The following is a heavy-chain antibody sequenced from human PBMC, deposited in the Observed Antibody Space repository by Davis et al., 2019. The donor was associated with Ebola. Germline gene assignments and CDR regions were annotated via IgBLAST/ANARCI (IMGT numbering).Heavy chain of an antibody. Sequence: SETLSLTCTVPGGSISSYYWSWIRQPPGKGLEWIGYIYYSGSTNYNPSLKSRVTISVDTSKNQFSLKLSSVTAADTAVYYCAREAVGVDTAMVYYYYGMDVWGQGTTVTVSS. V-gene: IGHV4-59*01. CDR1: GGSISSYY. CDR3: AREAVGVDTAMVYYYYGMDV. CDR2: IYYSGST. D-gene: IGHD5-18*01. J-gene: IGHJ6*02.